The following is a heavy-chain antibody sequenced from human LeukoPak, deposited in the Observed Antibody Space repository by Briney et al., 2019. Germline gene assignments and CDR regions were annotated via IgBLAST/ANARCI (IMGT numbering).Heavy chain of an antibody. CDR1: GGTFTGYY. J-gene: IGHJ4*02. CDR3: ARDVGATSFDY. CDR2: INPNSGGT. D-gene: IGHD1-26*01. V-gene: IGHV1-2*06. Sequence: ASVKVSCKASGGTFTGYYMHWVRQAPGQGLEWMGRINPNSGGTNYAQKFQGRVTMTRNTSISTAFMELSSLRSEDTAVYYCARDVGATSFDYWGQGTLVTVSS.